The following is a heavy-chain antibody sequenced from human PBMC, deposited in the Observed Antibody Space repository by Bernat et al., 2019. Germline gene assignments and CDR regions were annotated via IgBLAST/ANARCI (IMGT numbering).Heavy chain of an antibody. Sequence: EVQLLESGGGLVQPGGSLRLSCAASGSTFSTFAMTWVRQAPGKGLEWVSAISGGGGDTYYADSVRGRFTISRDNSRNTQYLEMNSLRAEDTAVYYCAKVGYCSSSDCPLEYWGQGTLVTVSS. D-gene: IGHD2-2*01. CDR1: GSTFSTFA. J-gene: IGHJ4*02. CDR2: ISGGGGDT. CDR3: AKVGYCSSSDCPLEY. V-gene: IGHV3-23*01.